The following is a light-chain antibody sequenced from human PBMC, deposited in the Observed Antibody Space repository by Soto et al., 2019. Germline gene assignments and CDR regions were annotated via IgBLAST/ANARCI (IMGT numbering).Light chain of an antibody. J-gene: IGKJ2*01. CDR3: QQYGRSPYT. CDR2: GAS. V-gene: IGKV3-20*01. Sequence: EIVLTQSPGPLSLSPGERATLSCKSSQSVSSSYLAWYQQKPGQAPRLLIYGASSRATGIPDRFSGGGSGTDFTLTISRLEPEDVAVYYCQQYGRSPYTFGQGTKVDI. CDR1: QSVSSSY.